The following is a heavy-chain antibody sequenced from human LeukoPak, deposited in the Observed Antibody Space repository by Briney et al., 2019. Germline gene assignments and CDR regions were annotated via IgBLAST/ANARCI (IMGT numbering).Heavy chain of an antibody. D-gene: IGHD6-6*01. Sequence: SETLSLTCAVYGGSFSGYYWSWIRQPPGKGLEWIGEINHSGSTNYNPSLKSRVTISVDTSKTQFSLKLSSVTAADTAVYYCAREYSSSDDWGQGPLVTVSS. CDR2: INHSGST. CDR3: AREYSSSDD. J-gene: IGHJ4*02. CDR1: GGSFSGYY. V-gene: IGHV4-34*01.